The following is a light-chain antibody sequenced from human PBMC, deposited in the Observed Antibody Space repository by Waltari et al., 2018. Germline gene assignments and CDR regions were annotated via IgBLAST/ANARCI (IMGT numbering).Light chain of an antibody. V-gene: IGKV2-40*01. J-gene: IGKJ3*01. CDR1: QSLLHSNGNTY. CDR3: VQAIAFPFT. Sequence: DIVMTQTPLSLPITPGEPASISCRSSQSLLHSNGNTYLHWYLQKPGQSPQLLIYRGSNRASGLPDRFSGSGSGTDFTLKISKVEAEDVGVYYCVQAIAFPFTFGPGTKLDIK. CDR2: RGS.